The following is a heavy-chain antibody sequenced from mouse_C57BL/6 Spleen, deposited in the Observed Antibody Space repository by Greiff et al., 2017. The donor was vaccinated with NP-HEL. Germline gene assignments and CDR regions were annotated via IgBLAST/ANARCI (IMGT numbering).Heavy chain of an antibody. V-gene: IGHV1-26*01. CDR3: AREGTPGHFDY. D-gene: IGHD2-14*01. J-gene: IGHJ2*01. CDR1: GYTFTDYY. Sequence: VQLQQSGPELVKPGASVKISCKASGYTFTDYYMNWVKQSHGKSLEWIGDINPNNGGTSYNQKFKGKATLTVDKSSSTAYMELRSLTSEDSAVYYCAREGTPGHFDYWGQGTTLTVSS. CDR2: INPNNGGT.